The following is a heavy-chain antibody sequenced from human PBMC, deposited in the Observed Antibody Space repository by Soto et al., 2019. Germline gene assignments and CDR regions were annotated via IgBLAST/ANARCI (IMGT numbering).Heavy chain of an antibody. D-gene: IGHD5-12*01. CDR3: ARAGTSLILVATWLDT. V-gene: IGHV3-7*05. CDR1: GFTFSRYW. CDR2: IKQDGSEK. Sequence: PGGALRLSCAASGFTFSRYWMSWVRQAPGKGLEWVGNIKQDGSEKYYVDSVTGRSTISRDHVENSLDLQMNSLRAEDTAVYSCARAGTSLILVATWLDTWGQGTLLTASS. J-gene: IGHJ5*02.